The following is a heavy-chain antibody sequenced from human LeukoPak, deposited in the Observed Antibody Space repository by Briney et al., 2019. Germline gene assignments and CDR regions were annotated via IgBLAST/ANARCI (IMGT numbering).Heavy chain of an antibody. V-gene: IGHV3-30*03. CDR2: ISYDGSNK. CDR3: AIPPGIVVVPAANSY. Sequence: GRSLRLSCAASGFTFSSYGMHWVRQAPGKGLEWVAVISYDGSNKYYADSVKGRFTISRDNSKNTLYLQMNSLRAEDTAVYYCAIPPGIVVVPAANSYWGQGTLVTVSS. D-gene: IGHD2-2*01. J-gene: IGHJ4*02. CDR1: GFTFSSYG.